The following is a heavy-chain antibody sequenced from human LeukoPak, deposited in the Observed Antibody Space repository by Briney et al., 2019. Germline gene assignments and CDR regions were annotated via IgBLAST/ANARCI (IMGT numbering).Heavy chain of an antibody. J-gene: IGHJ6*02. CDR2: IRSKAYGGTT. CDR3: TRVVRYYYGSESYYYYYGMDV. D-gene: IGHD3-10*01. V-gene: IGHV3-49*04. Sequence: GRSLRLSCTASGFTFGDYAMSWVRQAPGKGLERVGLIRSKAYGGTTEYAASVKGRFTISRDDSKSIAYLQMNSLKTEDTAVYYCTRVVRYYYGSESYYYYYGMDVWGQGTTVTVSS. CDR1: GFTFGDYA.